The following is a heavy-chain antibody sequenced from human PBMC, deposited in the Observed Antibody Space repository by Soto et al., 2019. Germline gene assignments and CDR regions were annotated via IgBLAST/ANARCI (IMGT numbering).Heavy chain of an antibody. CDR1: GGSISSGGYS. Sequence: PSETLSLTCAVSGGSISSGGYSWSWIRQPPGKGLEWIGYIYHSGSTYYNPSLKSRVTISVDRSKNQFSLKLSSVTAADTAVYYCARERGRGMDVWGQGTTVTVSS. V-gene: IGHV4-30-2*01. CDR2: IYHSGST. CDR3: ARERGRGMDV. D-gene: IGHD3-10*01. J-gene: IGHJ6*02.